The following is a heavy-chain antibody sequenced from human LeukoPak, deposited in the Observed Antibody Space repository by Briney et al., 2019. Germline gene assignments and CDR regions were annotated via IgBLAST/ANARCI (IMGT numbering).Heavy chain of an antibody. CDR2: IEHSGSI. CDR3: GRGASSKFEH. D-gene: IGHD6-13*01. Sequence: PSETLSLTCTLSGYSISSDYYWGWIRQPPGKGLEWIGSIEHSGSIYYNPFFKSRVTISVDTSKNHFSLKLSSVTAADTAVYYCGRGASSKFEHWGQGTLVTVSS. V-gene: IGHV4-38-2*02. CDR1: GYSISSDYY. J-gene: IGHJ4*02.